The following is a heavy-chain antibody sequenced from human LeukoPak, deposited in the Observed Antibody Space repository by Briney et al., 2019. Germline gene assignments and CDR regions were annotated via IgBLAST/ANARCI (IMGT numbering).Heavy chain of an antibody. CDR1: GFTFSGYA. CDR3: AKLDSIAVAGTCDY. V-gene: IGHV3-23*01. Sequence: GLPWRISSAASGFTFSGYAMSSVRQAPGKRIEWVSAISGSGGSTYYADSVKGRFTISRDNSKNTLYLQMNSLRAEDTAVYYCAKLDSIAVAGTCDYWGQGTLVTVSS. D-gene: IGHD6-19*01. CDR2: ISGSGGST. J-gene: IGHJ4*02.